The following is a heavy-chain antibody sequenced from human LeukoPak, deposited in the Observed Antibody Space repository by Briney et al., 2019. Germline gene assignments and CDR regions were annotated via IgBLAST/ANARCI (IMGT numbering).Heavy chain of an antibody. CDR3: ARDYQAGGSGQNAFDI. CDR2: IYYSGST. Sequence: PSQTLSLTCTVSGGSISSGDYYWSWIRQPPGKGLEWIGYIYYSGSTYYNPSLKSRVTISVDTSKNQFSLKLSSVTAADTAVYYCARDYQAGGSGQNAFDIWGQGTMVTVSS. V-gene: IGHV4-30-4*01. D-gene: IGHD3-10*01. CDR1: GGSISSGDYY. J-gene: IGHJ3*02.